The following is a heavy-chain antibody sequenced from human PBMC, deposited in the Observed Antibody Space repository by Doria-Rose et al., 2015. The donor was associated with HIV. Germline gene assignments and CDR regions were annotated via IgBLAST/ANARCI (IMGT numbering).Heavy chain of an antibody. CDR3: ARVSSYGSGRDYLDY. Sequence: QVQLQESGPGLVKPSETLSLTCTVPGGSISSYYWSWVRQPPGKGLEWIGYLYYTGSTKYNPSLKSRVTISVDTSKNQFSLKLSSVTAADTAVYYCARVSSYGSGRDYLDYWGQGTLVTVSS. CDR2: LYYTGST. J-gene: IGHJ4*02. D-gene: IGHD3-10*01. CDR1: GGSISSYY. V-gene: IGHV4-59*01.